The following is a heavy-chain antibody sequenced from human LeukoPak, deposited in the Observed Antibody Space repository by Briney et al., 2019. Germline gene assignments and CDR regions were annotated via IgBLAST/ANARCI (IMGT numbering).Heavy chain of an antibody. Sequence: SETLSLTCAVYGGSFSGYYWSWIRQPPGKGLEWMGEINHSGSTKYNPSLKSRVTISGDTSKNQFSLKLRSVTAADTAVYYCARQVVTAMYYFDYWGQGTLVTVSS. CDR2: INHSGST. V-gene: IGHV4-34*01. CDR3: ARQVVTAMYYFDY. D-gene: IGHD2-21*02. J-gene: IGHJ4*02. CDR1: GGSFSGYY.